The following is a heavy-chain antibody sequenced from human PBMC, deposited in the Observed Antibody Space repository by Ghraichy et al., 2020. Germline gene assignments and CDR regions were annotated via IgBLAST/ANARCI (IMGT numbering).Heavy chain of an antibody. J-gene: IGHJ6*02. CDR2: INHSGST. CDR1: GGSFSGYY. D-gene: IGHD3-3*01. CDR3: ARLYDFWSGYRGAGYGMDV. Sequence: SETLSLTCAVYGGSFSGYYWSWIRQPPGKGLEWIGEINHSGSTNYNPSLKSRVTISVDTSKNQFSLKLSSVTAADTAVYYCARLYDFWSGYRGAGYGMDVWGQGTTVTVSS. V-gene: IGHV4-34*01.